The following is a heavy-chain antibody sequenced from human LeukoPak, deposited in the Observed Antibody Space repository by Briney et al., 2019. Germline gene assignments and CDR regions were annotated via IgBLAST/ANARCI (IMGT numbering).Heavy chain of an antibody. V-gene: IGHV3-20*04. CDR2: INWNGGST. CDR1: GFTFDDYG. J-gene: IGHJ3*02. D-gene: IGHD4/OR15-4a*01. CDR3: AKVSLNMVNDAFDI. Sequence: GGSLRLSCAASGFTFDDYGMSWVRQAPGKGLEWVSGINWNGGSTGYADSVKGRFTISRDNAKNSLYLQMNSLRAEDTAMYYCAKVSLNMVNDAFDIWGQGTMVSVSS.